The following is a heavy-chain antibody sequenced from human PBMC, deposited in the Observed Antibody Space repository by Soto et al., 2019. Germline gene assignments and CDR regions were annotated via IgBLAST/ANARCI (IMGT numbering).Heavy chain of an antibody. J-gene: IGHJ5*02. CDR2: IYHSGST. Sequence: PSETLSLTCAVSSGSISSSNWWSWVRQPPGKGLEWIGEIYHSGSTNYNPSLKSRVTISVDKSKNQFSLKLSSVTAADTAVYYCARCWSGAKANWFDPWGQGTLVTVSS. V-gene: IGHV4-4*02. D-gene: IGHD6-13*01. CDR1: SGSISSSNW. CDR3: ARCWSGAKANWFDP.